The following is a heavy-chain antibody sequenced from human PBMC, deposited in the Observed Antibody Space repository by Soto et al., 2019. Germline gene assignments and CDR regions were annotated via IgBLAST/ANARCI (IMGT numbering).Heavy chain of an antibody. D-gene: IGHD5-12*01. CDR3: ARVGGYSGYDPYYFDY. Sequence: QVQLQESGPGLVKPSQTLSLTCTVSGGSISSGGYYWSWIRQHPGKGLEWIGYIYYSGSTYYNPSLKSRVTIAVDTSKNQCSLKLSSVTAADTAVYYCARVGGYSGYDPYYFDYWGQGTLVTVSS. CDR1: GGSISSGGYY. CDR2: IYYSGST. V-gene: IGHV4-31*03. J-gene: IGHJ4*02.